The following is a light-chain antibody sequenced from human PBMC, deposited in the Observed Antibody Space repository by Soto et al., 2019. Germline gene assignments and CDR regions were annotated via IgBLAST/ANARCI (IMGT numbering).Light chain of an antibody. J-gene: IGKJ5*01. CDR3: QQSDSTPLIT. CDR2: AAS. V-gene: IGKV1-39*01. CDR1: QSISSY. Sequence: IQMTQSPSSLFACVGDGVTMTCRASQSISSYLNWYQQKPGKAPKLLIYAASSLQSGVPSRFSGSGSGTDFTLTISSLQPEDFATYYCQQSDSTPLITFGQGTRLEIK.